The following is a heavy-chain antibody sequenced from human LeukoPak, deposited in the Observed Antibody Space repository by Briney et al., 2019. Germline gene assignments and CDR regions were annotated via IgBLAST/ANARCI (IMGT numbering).Heavy chain of an antibody. V-gene: IGHV3-7*01. D-gene: IGHD4-11*01. Sequence: GGSLRLSCAASGFTFSSYWMGWVRQAPGKGLEWVATINEDGSKDYYLDSVKGRFIISRDNAKKSLYLQTTSLRVEDTAMYYCARGRLPQSYEGFKYWGQGIPATVSS. CDR1: GFTFSSYW. J-gene: IGHJ4*02. CDR3: ARGRLPQSYEGFKY. CDR2: INEDGSKD.